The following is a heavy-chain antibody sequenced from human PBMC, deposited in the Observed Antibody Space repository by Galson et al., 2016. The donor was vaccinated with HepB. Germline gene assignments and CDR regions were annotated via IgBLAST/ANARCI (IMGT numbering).Heavy chain of an antibody. D-gene: IGHD2-15*01. CDR3: ARDLNCCLNTNTGNWFDP. CDR2: ISFNSGSI. Sequence: SLRLSCAASGFSFDDYAMHWVRQAPGKGLEWVSGISFNSGSIGYADSVKGRFTISRDNAKNTLYLQMKSLRAEDTALYFCARDLNCCLNTNTGNWFDPWGQGTLVTVSS. CDR1: GFSFDDYA. V-gene: IGHV3-9*01. J-gene: IGHJ5*02.